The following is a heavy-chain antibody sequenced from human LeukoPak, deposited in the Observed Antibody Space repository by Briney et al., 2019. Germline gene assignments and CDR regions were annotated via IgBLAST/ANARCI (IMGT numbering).Heavy chain of an antibody. CDR3: ARGESEYYYYMDV. V-gene: IGHV4-61*02. J-gene: IGHJ6*03. CDR2: IYTSGST. D-gene: IGHD3-10*01. CDR1: GGSISSGSYY. Sequence: SQTLSLTCTVSGGSISSGSYYWSWIRQPAGKGLEWIGRIYTSGSTNYNPSLKSRVTISVDTSKNQFSLKLSSVTAADTAVYYCARGESEYYYYMDVWGKGTTVTISS.